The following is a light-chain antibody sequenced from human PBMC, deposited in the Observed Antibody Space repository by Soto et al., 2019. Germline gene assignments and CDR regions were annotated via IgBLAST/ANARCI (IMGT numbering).Light chain of an antibody. J-gene: IGKJ4*01. CDR3: QPYNNWPLT. CDR2: DIS. Sequence: KKSPGTLSLSQGERAALSRRASQSVSSTVAWYQQKPGQTPRLLIYDISTRATGVPTRFSGSRSGAEFTLTINSLQSEDFAVYYCQPYNNWPLTFGGGTKVDI. V-gene: IGKV3-15*01. CDR1: QSVSST.